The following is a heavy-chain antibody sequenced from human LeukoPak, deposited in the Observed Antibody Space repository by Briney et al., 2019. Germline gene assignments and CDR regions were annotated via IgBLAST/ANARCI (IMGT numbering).Heavy chain of an antibody. Sequence: GGSLRLSRAASGFTFSSYSMNWVRQAPGKGLEWVSSISSSSSYIYYADSVKGRFTISRDNAKNSLYLQMNSLRAEDTAVYYCAGDYGDFKAHAFDIWGQGTMVTVSS. J-gene: IGHJ3*02. V-gene: IGHV3-21*01. D-gene: IGHD4-17*01. CDR2: ISSSSSYI. CDR3: AGDYGDFKAHAFDI. CDR1: GFTFSSYS.